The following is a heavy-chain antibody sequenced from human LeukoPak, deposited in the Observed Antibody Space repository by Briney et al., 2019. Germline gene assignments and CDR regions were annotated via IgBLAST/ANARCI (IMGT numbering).Heavy chain of an antibody. D-gene: IGHD2-2*01. CDR1: GFTFSSYW. CDR3: AKALYCSSTSCPGGGFDY. Sequence: GGSLRLSCAASGFTFSSYWMHWVRQVPGKGLVWVARINPGGSSITYADSVKGRFTISRDNAKNSLYLQMNSLRAEDTALYYCAKALYCSSTSCPGGGFDYWGQGTLVTVSS. J-gene: IGHJ4*02. CDR2: INPGGSSI. V-gene: IGHV3-74*01.